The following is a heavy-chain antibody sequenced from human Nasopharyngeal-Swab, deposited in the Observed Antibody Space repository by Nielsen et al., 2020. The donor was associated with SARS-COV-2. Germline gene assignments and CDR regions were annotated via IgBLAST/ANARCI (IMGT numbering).Heavy chain of an antibody. Sequence: RQAPGKGLEWIGYIYHSGSTYYNPSLKSRVTISVDRSKNQFSLKLSSVTAADTAVYYCARGVYDSSGYLEVDAFDIWGQGTMVT. D-gene: IGHD3-22*01. CDR3: ARGVYDSSGYLEVDAFDI. V-gene: IGHV4-30-2*01. J-gene: IGHJ3*02. CDR2: IYHSGST.